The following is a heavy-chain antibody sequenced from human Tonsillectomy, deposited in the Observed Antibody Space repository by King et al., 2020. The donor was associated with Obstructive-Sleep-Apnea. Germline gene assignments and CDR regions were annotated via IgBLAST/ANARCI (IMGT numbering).Heavy chain of an antibody. CDR1: GGSISSGGYY. D-gene: IGHD3-16*02. J-gene: IGHJ4*02. CDR2: IYYSGST. CDR3: ARDPVYWGELSGFDY. Sequence: VQLQESGPGLVKPSQTLSLTCTVSGGSISSGGYYWSWIRQHPGKGLEWIGYIYYSGSTYYNPSLKSRTTMSVDTSKNQFSLKLSSVTAADTAMYYCARDPVYWGELSGFDYWGQGTLVTVSS. V-gene: IGHV4-31*03.